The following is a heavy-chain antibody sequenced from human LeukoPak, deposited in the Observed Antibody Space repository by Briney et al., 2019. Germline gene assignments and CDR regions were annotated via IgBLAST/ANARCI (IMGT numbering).Heavy chain of an antibody. Sequence: SETLSLTCTVSGGSISSSSYYWGWIRQPPGKGLEWIGSIYYSGSTYYNPSLKSRVTISVDTSKNQFSLRLSSVTAADTAVYYCARHGNYYDTSQSDPWGQGTLVTVSS. CDR1: GGSISSSSYY. J-gene: IGHJ5*02. V-gene: IGHV4-39*01. CDR2: IYYSGST. CDR3: ARHGNYYDTSQSDP. D-gene: IGHD3-22*01.